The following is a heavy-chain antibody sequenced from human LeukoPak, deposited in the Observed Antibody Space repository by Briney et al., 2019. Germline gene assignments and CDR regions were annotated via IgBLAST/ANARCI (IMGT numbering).Heavy chain of an antibody. CDR3: AREARDRLEYNWFDP. D-gene: IGHD1-1*01. J-gene: IGHJ5*02. V-gene: IGHV1-3*01. Sequence: ASVKVSCQASGYTFTSYAMHWVRQAPGQRLEWMGWINAGNGNTKYSQKFQGRVTITRDTSASTAYMELSSLRSDDTAVYYCAREARDRLEYNWFDPWGQGTLVIVSS. CDR2: INAGNGNT. CDR1: GYTFTSYA.